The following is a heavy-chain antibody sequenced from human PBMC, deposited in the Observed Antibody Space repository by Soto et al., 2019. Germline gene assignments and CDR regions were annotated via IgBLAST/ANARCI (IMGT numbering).Heavy chain of an antibody. V-gene: IGHV4-39*01. CDR1: GGSISSSSYY. CDR2: IYYSGST. J-gene: IGHJ4*02. Sequence: SETLSLTCTVSGGSISSSSYYWGWIRQPPGKGLEWIGSIYYSGSTYYNPSLKSRVTISVDTSKNQFSLKLSSVTAADTAVYYCARASSGSGSYYHGVVTHFDYWGQGTLVTVSS. CDR3: ARASSGSGSYYHGVVTHFDY. D-gene: IGHD3-10*01.